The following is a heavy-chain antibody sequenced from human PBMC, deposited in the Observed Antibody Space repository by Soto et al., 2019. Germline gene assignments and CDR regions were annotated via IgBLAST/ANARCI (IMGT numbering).Heavy chain of an antibody. CDR3: ASSLIAVAGTGLGDAFDI. V-gene: IGHV3-66*01. D-gene: IGHD6-19*01. Sequence: GGSLRLSCAASGFTVSSNYMSWVRQAPGKGLEWVSVIYSGGSTYYADSVKGRFTISRDNSKNTLYLQMNSLRAEDTAVYYCASSLIAVAGTGLGDAFDIWGQGTMVTVSS. CDR1: GFTVSSNY. CDR2: IYSGGST. J-gene: IGHJ3*02.